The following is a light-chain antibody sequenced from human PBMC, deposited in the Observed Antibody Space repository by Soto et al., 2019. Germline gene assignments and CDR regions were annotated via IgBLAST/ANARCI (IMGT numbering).Light chain of an antibody. Sequence: DIQITQSPASLSSSLIDRVTITCRASHNTRGYLNWYQQKPGKAPKLLIYAASNLQSGIPSRFSGSGFGTEFSLTISSLQPDDFGSYYCQHMRTFGQGTKVDIK. V-gene: IGKV1-39*01. CDR3: QHMRT. CDR1: HNTRGY. J-gene: IGKJ1*01. CDR2: AAS.